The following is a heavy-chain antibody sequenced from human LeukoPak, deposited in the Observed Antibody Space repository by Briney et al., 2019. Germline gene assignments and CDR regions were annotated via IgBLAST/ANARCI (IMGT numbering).Heavy chain of an antibody. CDR3: AREDSNSENF. CDR2: IAAYNGAT. D-gene: IGHD2/OR15-2a*01. V-gene: IGHV1-18*01. CDR1: GYPFTSYG. J-gene: IGHJ4*02. Sequence: ASVKVSCKASGYPFTSYGLTWVRQTPGQGLQWMGWIAAYNGATNYAQIFQGRISMTTDTSTNTGYMELRSLASDDTAVYYCAREDSNSENFWGQGTLVTVSS.